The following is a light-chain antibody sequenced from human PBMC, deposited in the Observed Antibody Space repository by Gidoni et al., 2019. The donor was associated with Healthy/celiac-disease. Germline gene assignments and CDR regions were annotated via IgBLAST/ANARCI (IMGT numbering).Light chain of an antibody. CDR3: QHYNNWPLYT. V-gene: IGKV3-15*01. J-gene: IGKJ2*01. CDR2: GAS. CDR1: QSVSSN. Sequence: IVLTQSPATLSVSPGERATLSCRASQSVSSNLAWYQQKPGQAPRLLIYGASTRAPAIPARCSGSGSGTAFTLTISSLQSEDFAVYYCQHYNNWPLYTFGQXTKLEIK.